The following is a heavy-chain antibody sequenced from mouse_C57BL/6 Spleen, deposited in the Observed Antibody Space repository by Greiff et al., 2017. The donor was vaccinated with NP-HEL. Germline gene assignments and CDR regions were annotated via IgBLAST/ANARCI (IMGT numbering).Heavy chain of an antibody. J-gene: IGHJ4*01. Sequence: EVQGVESGGGLVKPGGSLKLSCAASGFTFSDYGMHWVRQAPEKGLEWVAYISSGSSTIYYADTVKGRFTISRDNAKNTLFLQMTSLRSEDTAMYYCASDYDYLYYAMDYWGQGTSVTVSS. CDR2: ISSGSSTI. D-gene: IGHD2-4*01. CDR3: ASDYDYLYYAMDY. V-gene: IGHV5-17*01. CDR1: GFTFSDYG.